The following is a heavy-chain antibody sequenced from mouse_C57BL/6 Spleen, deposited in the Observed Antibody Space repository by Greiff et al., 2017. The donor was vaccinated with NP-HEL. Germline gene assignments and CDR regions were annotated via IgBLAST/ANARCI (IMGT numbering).Heavy chain of an antibody. D-gene: IGHD2-2*01. J-gene: IGHJ3*01. CDR1: GYTFTSYW. CDR2: IDPCGSST. Sequence: QVQLQQPGAELVMPGASVKLSCKASGYTFTSYWMPWVKQRPGQGLEWIGEIDPCGSSTNYNQKFKGKSTLTVDKSSSTAYMQLSSLTSEDSAVYYCARYGYDGAWFAYWGQGTLVTVSA. CDR3: ARYGYDGAWFAY. V-gene: IGHV1-69*01.